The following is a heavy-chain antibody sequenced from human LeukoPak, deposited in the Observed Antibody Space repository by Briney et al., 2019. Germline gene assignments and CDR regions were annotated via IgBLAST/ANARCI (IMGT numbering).Heavy chain of an antibody. D-gene: IGHD2-15*01. Sequence: GGSLRLSCAASGFIFSTYWMTWVRQAPGKGLEFVANIKPDGSETYYVDSVKGRFTISRDNTKNLVFLQMKSLRGEDAAVYHCGGFGYEAAIDLWGQGTLVTASS. CDR3: GGFGYEAAIDL. CDR2: IKPDGSET. CDR1: GFIFSTYW. J-gene: IGHJ4*02. V-gene: IGHV3-7*01.